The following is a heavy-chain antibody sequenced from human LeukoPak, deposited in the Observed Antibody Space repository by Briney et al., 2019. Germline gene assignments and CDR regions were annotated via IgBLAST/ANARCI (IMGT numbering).Heavy chain of an antibody. V-gene: IGHV4-4*07. CDR2: IYTSGST. D-gene: IGHD3-9*01. Sequence: SETLSLTCTVSGGSISSYYWNWIRQPAGKGLEWIGRIYTSGSTNYNPSLKSRVTMSLDTSKNQLSLRLTSVTAADAAVYYCARQDGILDYYFDYWGQGTLVTVSS. CDR3: ARQDGILDYYFDY. CDR1: GGSISSYY. J-gene: IGHJ4*02.